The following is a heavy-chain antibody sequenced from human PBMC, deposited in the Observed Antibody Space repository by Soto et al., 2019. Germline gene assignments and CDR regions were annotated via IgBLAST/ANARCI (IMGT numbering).Heavy chain of an antibody. V-gene: IGHV4-59*01. CDR3: ARAFRGGDY. J-gene: IGHJ4*02. CDR2: IYYSGST. CDR1: GGSISGYY. D-gene: IGHD3-10*01. Sequence: PSETLSLTXTVSGGSISGYYWTWIRQAPGKGLEWIGYIYYSGSTNYNPSLKSRVTISVDTSKNQFSLKLRSVTAADTAVYYCARAFRGGDYWGQGTLVTVSS.